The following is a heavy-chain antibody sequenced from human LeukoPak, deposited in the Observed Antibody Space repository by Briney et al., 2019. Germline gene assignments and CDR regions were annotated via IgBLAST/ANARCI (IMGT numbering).Heavy chain of an antibody. D-gene: IGHD6-19*01. V-gene: IGHV3-48*03. J-gene: IGHJ4*02. Sequence: GGSLRLSCAASGFTFSSYEMNWVRQAPGKGLEWVSYISSSGSTIYYADSVKGRFTISRDNAKNSLYLQINSPRDEDMAVYYCARVGSEWLVNDYWGQGALVTVSS. CDR2: ISSSGSTI. CDR1: GFTFSSYE. CDR3: ARVGSEWLVNDY.